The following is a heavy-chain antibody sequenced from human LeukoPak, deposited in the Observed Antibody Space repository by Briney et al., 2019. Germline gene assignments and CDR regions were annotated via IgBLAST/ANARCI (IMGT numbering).Heavy chain of an antibody. Sequence: VASVKVSCKASGYTFTSYYMHWVRQAPGQGFEWMGIINPSGGSTSYAQKFQGRVTMTRDTSTSTVYMELSSLRSEDTAVYYCARDRSVPYYDFWSGYEIQYNWFDPWGQGTLVTVSS. CDR2: INPSGGST. CDR1: GYTFTSYY. D-gene: IGHD3-3*01. V-gene: IGHV1-46*01. J-gene: IGHJ5*02. CDR3: ARDRSVPYYDFWSGYEIQYNWFDP.